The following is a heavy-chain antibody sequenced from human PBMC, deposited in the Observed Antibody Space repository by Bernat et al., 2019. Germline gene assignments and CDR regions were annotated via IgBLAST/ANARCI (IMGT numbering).Heavy chain of an antibody. Sequence: QVQLVESGGGVVQPGRSLRLSCAASGFTFSSYGMHWVRQAPGKGLEWVAVISYDGSNKYYADSVKGRFTISRDNSKNTLYLQMNSLRAEDTAVYYCAGSHRYYDSSYDYWGQGTLVTVSS. CDR2: ISYDGSNK. CDR3: AGSHRYYDSSYDY. D-gene: IGHD3-22*01. J-gene: IGHJ4*02. V-gene: IGHV3-30*03. CDR1: GFTFSSYG.